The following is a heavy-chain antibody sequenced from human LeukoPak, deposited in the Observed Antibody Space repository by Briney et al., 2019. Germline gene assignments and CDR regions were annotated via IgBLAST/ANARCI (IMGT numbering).Heavy chain of an antibody. CDR2: ISSSSSYI. V-gene: IGHV3-21*04. CDR1: GFTFSSYS. J-gene: IGHJ4*02. Sequence: PGGSLRLSCAASGFTFSSYSMNWVRQAPGKGLEWVSSISSSSSYIYYADSVKGRFTISRDNSKNTLYLQMSSLRVDDTAVYYCARDDPLVGAYQDSWGQGTLVTVSS. CDR3: ARDDPLVGAYQDS. D-gene: IGHD3-16*01.